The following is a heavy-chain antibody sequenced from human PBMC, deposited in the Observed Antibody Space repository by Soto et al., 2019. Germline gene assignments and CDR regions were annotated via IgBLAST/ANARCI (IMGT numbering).Heavy chain of an antibody. Sequence: SETLSLTCTVSGASITNDDFFWTWVRQHPEKGLEWLAYITYGGSIYYDPSFRSRLTVSIDKSKSQFSLNVRSVTAADTAVYYCAKMERTQLWLLVQNWGQGLLAT. D-gene: IGHD5-18*01. CDR3: AKMERTQLWLLVQN. J-gene: IGHJ4*02. V-gene: IGHV4-31*03. CDR2: ITYGGSI. CDR1: GASITNDDFF.